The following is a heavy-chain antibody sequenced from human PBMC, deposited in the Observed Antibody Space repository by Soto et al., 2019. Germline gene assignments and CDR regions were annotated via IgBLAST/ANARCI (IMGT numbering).Heavy chain of an antibody. D-gene: IGHD3-10*01. CDR3: ASTHVGDLWFGGLFNDY. J-gene: IGHJ4*02. CDR2: ISSSGSTI. Sequence: PGGSLRLSCAASGFTFSSYEMNWVRQAPGKGLEWVSYISSSGSTIYYADSVKGRFTISRDNAKNSLFLQMNSLRAEDTAVYYCASTHVGDLWFGGLFNDYWGQGALVTVSS. CDR1: GFTFSSYE. V-gene: IGHV3-48*03.